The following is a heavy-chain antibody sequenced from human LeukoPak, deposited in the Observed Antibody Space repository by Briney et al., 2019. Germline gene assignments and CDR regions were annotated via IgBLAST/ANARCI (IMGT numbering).Heavy chain of an antibody. D-gene: IGHD3-10*01. Sequence: GGSLRLSCTASGFIFTNHAMNWVRQAPGKGLKCVSGISGSGGSTYYAGSVKGRFTISRDNSKNTLYMQMNSLRAEETAVYYCAKGFRSGTYPLDYWGQGTLVTVSS. CDR1: GFIFTNHA. V-gene: IGHV3-23*01. J-gene: IGHJ4*02. CDR3: AKGFRSGTYPLDY. CDR2: ISGSGGST.